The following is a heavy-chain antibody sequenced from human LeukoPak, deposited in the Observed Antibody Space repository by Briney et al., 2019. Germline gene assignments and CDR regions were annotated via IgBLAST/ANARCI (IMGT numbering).Heavy chain of an antibody. D-gene: IGHD2-15*01. Sequence: GGSLRLSCAASGFTFSSYSMNWVRQAPGKGLEWVSSISSSSSYIYYADSVKGRFTISRDNAKNSLYLQMNSLRAEDTAVYYCASRCSGGSCFQTDYWGQGTLVTVSS. V-gene: IGHV3-21*01. J-gene: IGHJ4*02. CDR3: ASRCSGGSCFQTDY. CDR2: ISSSSSYI. CDR1: GFTFSSYS.